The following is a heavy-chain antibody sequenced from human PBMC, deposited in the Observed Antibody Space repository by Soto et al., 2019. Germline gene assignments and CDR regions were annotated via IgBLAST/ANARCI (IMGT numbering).Heavy chain of an antibody. CDR3: ARVYSGYDIYYYYYYYMDV. D-gene: IGHD5-12*01. Sequence: GGSLRLSCAASGFTFSSYAMHWVRQAPGKGLEYVSAISSNGGSTYYANSVKGRFTISRDNSKNTLYLQMGSLRAEDMAVYYCARVYSGYDIYYYYYYYMDVWGKGTTVTVSS. J-gene: IGHJ6*03. V-gene: IGHV3-64*01. CDR1: GFTFSSYA. CDR2: ISSNGGST.